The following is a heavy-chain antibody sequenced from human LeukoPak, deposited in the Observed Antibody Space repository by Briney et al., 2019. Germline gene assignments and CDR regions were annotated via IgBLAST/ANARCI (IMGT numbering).Heavy chain of an antibody. J-gene: IGHJ3*02. CDR1: GGSISSGSYY. CDR3: ARLFPGNAFDI. CDR2: IYTSGST. Sequence: SETLSLTCTVSGGSISSGSYYWSWIRQPAGKGLEWIGRIYTSGSTNYNPSLKSRVTISVDTSKNQFSLKLSSVTAADTAVYYCARLFPGNAFDIWGQGTMVTVSS. V-gene: IGHV4-61*02.